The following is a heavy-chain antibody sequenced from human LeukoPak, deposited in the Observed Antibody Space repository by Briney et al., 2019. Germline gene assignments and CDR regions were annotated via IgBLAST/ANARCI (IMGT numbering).Heavy chain of an antibody. CDR1: GYTFTGYY. CDR2: INPNSGGT. Sequence: GASVKVSCKASGYTFTGYYMRWVRQAPGQGLEWMGWINPNSGGTNYAQKFQGRVTMTRDTSISTAYMELSRLRSDDTAVYYCARGGGSSWYAYFDYWGQGTLVTVSS. V-gene: IGHV1-2*02. D-gene: IGHD6-13*01. J-gene: IGHJ4*02. CDR3: ARGGGSSWYAYFDY.